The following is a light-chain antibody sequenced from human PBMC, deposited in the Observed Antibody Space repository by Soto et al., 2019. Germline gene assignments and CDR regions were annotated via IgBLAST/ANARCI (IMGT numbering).Light chain of an antibody. Sequence: IQMTQSPSSLSASVGDRVTITCRASQGIMSDLGWYQQRPGQAPKVLIYAAYSLQSGVPSRFSGSGSGTDFPLTISSLQPEDFETYYCLQDYNYPWTFGQGTKVDTK. CDR3: LQDYNYPWT. V-gene: IGKV1-6*01. CDR2: AAY. CDR1: QGIMSD. J-gene: IGKJ1*01.